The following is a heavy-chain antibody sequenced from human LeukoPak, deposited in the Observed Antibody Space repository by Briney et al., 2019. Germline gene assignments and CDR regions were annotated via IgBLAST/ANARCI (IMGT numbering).Heavy chain of an antibody. D-gene: IGHD6-13*01. CDR3: ARVSSSWYSWFDP. CDR2: MNPNSGNT. CDR1: GYTFTSYD. Sequence: GASVKVSCKASGYTFTSYDINWVRQATAQGLEWMGWMNPNSGNTGYAQKFQGRVTMTRNTSISTAYMELSSLRSEDTAVYYCARVSSSWYSWFDPWGQGTLVTVSS. J-gene: IGHJ5*02. V-gene: IGHV1-8*01.